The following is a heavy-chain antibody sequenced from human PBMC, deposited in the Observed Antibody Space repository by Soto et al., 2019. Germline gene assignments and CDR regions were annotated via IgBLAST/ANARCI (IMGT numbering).Heavy chain of an antibody. J-gene: IGHJ6*02. D-gene: IGHD3-16*01. Sequence: PGESLKISCKGSGYSFTSYWIGWVRQMPGKGLEWMGIIYPGDSDTRYSPSFQGQVTISADKSISTAYLQWSSLKASDTAMYYCARLSDYTSFGGYYYYYGMDVWGQGTTVTVSS. CDR1: GYSFTSYW. CDR3: ARLSDYTSFGGYYYYYGMDV. V-gene: IGHV5-51*01. CDR2: IYPGDSDT.